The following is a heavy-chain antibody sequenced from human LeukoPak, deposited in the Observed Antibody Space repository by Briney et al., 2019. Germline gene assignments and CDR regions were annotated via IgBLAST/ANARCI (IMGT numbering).Heavy chain of an antibody. CDR2: INPSGGST. CDR3: ARDPETYSSSWYVGRPYYYFDY. D-gene: IGHD6-13*01. V-gene: IGHV1-46*01. J-gene: IGHJ4*02. Sequence: ASVKVSCKASGYTFTSYYMHWVRQAPGQGLEWMGIINPSGGSTSYAQKFQGRVTMTRDTSPGTVYMELSSLRSEDTAVYYCARDPETYSSSWYVGRPYYYFDYWGQGTLVTVSS. CDR1: GYTFTSYY.